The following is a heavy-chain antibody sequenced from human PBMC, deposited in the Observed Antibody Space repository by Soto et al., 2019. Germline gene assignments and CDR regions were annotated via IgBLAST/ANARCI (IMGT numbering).Heavy chain of an antibody. CDR3: ATTMGGIAAAGSDF. J-gene: IGHJ4*02. D-gene: IGHD6-13*01. CDR2: MNPNTGNT. CDR1: GYTFSTYD. V-gene: IGHV1-8*01. Sequence: QVQLVQSGAEVKKPGASVKVSCKASGYTFSTYDIEWVRLATGQGLEWMGSMNPNTGNTDYAQKFQGRVTMTMTPSISTAYMALSSLRSEDTAIYYCATTMGGIAAAGSDFWGQGTLVTVSA.